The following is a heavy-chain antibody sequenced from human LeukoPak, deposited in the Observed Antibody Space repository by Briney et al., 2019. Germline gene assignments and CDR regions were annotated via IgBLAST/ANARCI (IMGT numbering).Heavy chain of an antibody. CDR2: IYHSGTT. J-gene: IGHJ4*02. V-gene: IGHV4-4*02. CDR1: GASISSSNW. CDR3: AREYSWYYFDY. D-gene: IGHD2-15*01. Sequence: SETLSLTCAVSGASISSSNWWSWVRQPPGKGLEWIGGIYHSGTTNYNPSLKGRVTTSVDKSKNQFSLKLSSVTAADTAVYYCAREYSWYYFDYWGQGTLVTVSS.